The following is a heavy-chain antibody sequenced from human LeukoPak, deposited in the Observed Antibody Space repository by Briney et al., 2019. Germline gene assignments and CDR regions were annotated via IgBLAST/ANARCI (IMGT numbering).Heavy chain of an antibody. CDR3: ARGERLTMIVVIHPHDY. D-gene: IGHD3-22*01. J-gene: IGHJ4*02. CDR1: GYTFTGYY. V-gene: IGHV1-2*02. Sequence: ASVTVSCRASGYTFTGYYIHWVRQAPGQGLEWMGWINPNSGGTNYEQKFQGRVTMTRDTSINTAYMEVSRLRSDDTAVYYCARGERLTMIVVIHPHDYWGQGTLVSVSS. CDR2: INPNSGGT.